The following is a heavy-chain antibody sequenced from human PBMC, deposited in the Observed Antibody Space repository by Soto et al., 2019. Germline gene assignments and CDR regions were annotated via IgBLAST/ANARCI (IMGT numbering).Heavy chain of an antibody. J-gene: IGHJ5*02. V-gene: IGHV3-30*04. Sequence: GGSLRLSCAASGFTFSSYAMHWVRQAPGKGLEWVAVISYDGSNKYYADSVKGRFTISRDNSKNTLYLQMNSLRAEDTAVYYCARDHVDGSGSYYNWFDPWGQGTLVTVSS. D-gene: IGHD3-10*01. CDR3: ARDHVDGSGSYYNWFDP. CDR1: GFTFSSYA. CDR2: ISYDGSNK.